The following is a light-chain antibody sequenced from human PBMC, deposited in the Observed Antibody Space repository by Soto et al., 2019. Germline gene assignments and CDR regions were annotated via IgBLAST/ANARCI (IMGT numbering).Light chain of an antibody. J-gene: IGKJ2*01. CDR2: KAT. CDR1: QSIGSW. CDR3: QQYNDFQYT. V-gene: IGKV1-5*03. Sequence: DIQMTQSPSTLSASVGDGVTITCRASQSIGSWLAWYQQKPGKDPKLLIYKATNLQSGVPSRFSGSGSGTDISLTISSLQSVDSATYFCQQYNDFQYTFGQGTKLEI.